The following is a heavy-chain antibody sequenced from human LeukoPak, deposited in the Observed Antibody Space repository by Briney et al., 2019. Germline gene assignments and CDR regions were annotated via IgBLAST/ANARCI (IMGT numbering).Heavy chain of an antibody. J-gene: IGHJ4*02. Sequence: GGSLRLSCAGSGFTFSSHWMGWVRQAPGKGLEWLANIKEDGHEKYYVDSFQGRFTISRDNAKNSLFLQMDSLRAEDTAVYFCARHGYYVFDYWGQGTLVTVSS. CDR2: IKEDGHEK. V-gene: IGHV3-7*01. D-gene: IGHD4-17*01. CDR3: ARHGYYVFDY. CDR1: GFTFSSHW.